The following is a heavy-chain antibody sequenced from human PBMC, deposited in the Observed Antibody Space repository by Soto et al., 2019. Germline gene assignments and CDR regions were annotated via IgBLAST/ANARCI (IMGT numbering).Heavy chain of an antibody. CDR1: GGSISSGGYY. D-gene: IGHD6-13*01. V-gene: IGHV4-61*08. Sequence: PSETLSLTCTVSGGSISSGGYYWSWIRQHPGKGLEWIGYIYYSGSTNYSPSLKNRDTISVDTSKNQFSLNLSSVTVADTAVYYCAREGVSSSWYYYYALDVWGQGTTVTVSS. J-gene: IGHJ6*02. CDR2: IYYSGST. CDR3: AREGVSSSWYYYYALDV.